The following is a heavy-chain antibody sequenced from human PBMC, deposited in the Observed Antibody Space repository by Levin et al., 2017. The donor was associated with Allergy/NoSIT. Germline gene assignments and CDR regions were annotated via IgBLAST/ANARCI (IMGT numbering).Heavy chain of an antibody. CDR1: GFTFSSYG. D-gene: IGHD5-18*01. CDR2: ISYDGSNK. CDR3: AKGSFHVDTAFDY. J-gene: IGHJ4*02. Sequence: LSLTCAASGFTFSSYGMHWVRQAPGKGLEWVAVISYDGSNKYYADSVKGRFTISRDNSKNTLYLQMNSLRAEDTAVYYCAKGSFHVDTAFDYWGQGTLVTVSS. V-gene: IGHV3-30*18.